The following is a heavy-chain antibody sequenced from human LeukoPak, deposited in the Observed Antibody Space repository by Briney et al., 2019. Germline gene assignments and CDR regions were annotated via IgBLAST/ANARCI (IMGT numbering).Heavy chain of an antibody. CDR1: GGSISSGGYS. CDR3: ARAQGTARRPKSYYFDY. CDR2: IYHSGST. J-gene: IGHJ4*02. Sequence: SQTLSLTCAVSGGSISSGGYSWSWIRQPPGKGLEWIRYIYHSGSTYYNPSLKSRVTISVDRSKNQFSLKLSSVTAADTAVYYCARAQGTARRPKSYYFDYWGQGTLVTVSS. D-gene: IGHD3-10*01. V-gene: IGHV4-30-2*01.